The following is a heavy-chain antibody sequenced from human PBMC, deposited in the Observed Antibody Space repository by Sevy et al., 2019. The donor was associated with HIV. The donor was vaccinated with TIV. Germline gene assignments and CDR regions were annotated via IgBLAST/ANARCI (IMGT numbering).Heavy chain of an antibody. D-gene: IGHD2-2*01. J-gene: IGHJ4*02. V-gene: IGHV3-23*01. CDR1: GFTFTSYA. CDR3: AKSEWGNIGFCTRSSCYPFDY. CDR2: ISGSHGTP. Sequence: GGSLRLSCAASGFTFTSYAMSWVRQAPGKGLEWVSSISGSHGTPYYADSVKGRFTMYRDNSKNTLYLQKSSLRAEDTAVYYCAKSEWGNIGFCTRSSCYPFDYWGQGTLVTVSS.